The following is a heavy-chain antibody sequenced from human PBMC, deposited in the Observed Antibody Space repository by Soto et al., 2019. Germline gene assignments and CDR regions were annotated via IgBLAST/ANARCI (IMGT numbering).Heavy chain of an antibody. Sequence: PSETLSLTCTVSGGSISSYYWSWIRQPPGKGLKWIGYIYYSGSTNYNPSLKSRVTISVDTSKNQFSLKLSSVTAADTVVYYCSRDRYSSSPSVFYYYYYMDVWGKGTTVTVSS. CDR3: SRDRYSSSPSVFYYYYYMDV. D-gene: IGHD6-6*01. CDR1: GGSISSYY. CDR2: IYYSGST. J-gene: IGHJ6*03. V-gene: IGHV4-59*01.